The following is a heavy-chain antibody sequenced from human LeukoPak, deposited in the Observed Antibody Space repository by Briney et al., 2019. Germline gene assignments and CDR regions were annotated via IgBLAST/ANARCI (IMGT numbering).Heavy chain of an antibody. CDR1: GGSISSSSYY. V-gene: IGHV4-39*07. Sequence: PSETLSLTCTVSGGSISSSSYYWGWIRQPPEKGLEWIGSIYYSGSTNYNPSLKSRVTISVDTSKNQFSLKLSSVTAADTAVYYCASLRPYMTTVTTRRKNWFDPWGQGTLVTVSS. CDR2: IYYSGST. D-gene: IGHD4-17*01. J-gene: IGHJ5*02. CDR3: ASLRPYMTTVTTRRKNWFDP.